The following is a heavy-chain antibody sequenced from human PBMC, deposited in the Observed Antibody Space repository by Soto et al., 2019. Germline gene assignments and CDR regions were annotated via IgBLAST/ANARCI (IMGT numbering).Heavy chain of an antibody. CDR1: GFTFSTYG. CDR2: ISHDGSKK. J-gene: IGHJ6*02. V-gene: IGHV3-30*03. D-gene: IGHD1-20*01. CDR3: ARVLTSPYYYYYGMDV. Sequence: GGSLRLSCAVSGFTFSTYGMHWVRQAPGKGLEWVAVISHDGSKKHYADSVKGRFTISRDNSKNTLYLQMNSLRSEDTAVYYCARVLTSPYYYYYGMDVWGQGTTVTVSS.